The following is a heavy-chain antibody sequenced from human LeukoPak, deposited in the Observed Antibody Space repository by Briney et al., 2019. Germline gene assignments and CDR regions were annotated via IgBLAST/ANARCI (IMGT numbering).Heavy chain of an antibody. D-gene: IGHD6-6*01. V-gene: IGHV3-21*01. Sequence: PGGSLRLSCAASGFTFSSYTMNWVRQAPGKGLEWVSSITTSSSSRYYADSVKGRFTISRDDAKNSLDLQMNSLRPEDTAVYYCARGKSDYSSSPSNFDYWGQGTLVTVSS. CDR2: ITTSSSSR. J-gene: IGHJ4*02. CDR1: GFTFSSYT. CDR3: ARGKSDYSSSPSNFDY.